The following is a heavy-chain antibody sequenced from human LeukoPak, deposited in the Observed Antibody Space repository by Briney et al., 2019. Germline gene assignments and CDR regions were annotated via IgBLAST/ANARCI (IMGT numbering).Heavy chain of an antibody. D-gene: IGHD4-11*01. CDR1: GFTFSSYS. V-gene: IGHV3-48*04. CDR3: ARGLGTVTTLVDY. CDR2: ISSSSSTI. Sequence: PGGSLRLSCAASGFTFSSYSMNWVRQAPGKGLEWVSYISSSSSTIYYADSVKGRFTISRDNAKNSLYLQMNSLRAEDTAVYYCARGLGTVTTLVDYWGQETLVTVSS. J-gene: IGHJ4*02.